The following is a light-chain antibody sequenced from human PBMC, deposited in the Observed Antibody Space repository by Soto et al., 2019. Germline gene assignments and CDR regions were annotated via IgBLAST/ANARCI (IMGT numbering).Light chain of an antibody. CDR1: QGFSNS. J-gene: IGKJ2*02. V-gene: IGKV1-9*01. CDR3: QQPDSYQCT. CDR2: AAS. Sequence: DLQLTQSPSFLSVSGGDRVTITCRASQGFSNSLAWYQQKPGKAPKLLIYAASTLQSRVPSRFSCSGSGTEFTLTICSLQPEDFATYYCQQPDSYQCTFGHGTKLEIK.